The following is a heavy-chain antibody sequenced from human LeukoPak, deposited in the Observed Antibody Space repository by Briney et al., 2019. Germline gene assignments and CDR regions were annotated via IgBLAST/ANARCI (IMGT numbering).Heavy chain of an antibody. D-gene: IGHD5-18*01. J-gene: IGHJ4*02. CDR1: GYTFTSYD. CDR3: ARVLFGQLWYEFDY. V-gene: IGHV1-8*01. Sequence: GASVKVSCKASGYTFTSYDINWVRQASGQGLEWMGWMNPNSGNTGYAQKFQGRVTMTRNTSISTAYMELSSLRSEDTAVYYCARVLFGQLWYEFDYWGQGTLVTVSS. CDR2: MNPNSGNT.